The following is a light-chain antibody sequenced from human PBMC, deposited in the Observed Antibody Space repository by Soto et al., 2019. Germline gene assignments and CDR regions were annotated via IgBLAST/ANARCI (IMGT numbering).Light chain of an antibody. Sequence: ETVLTQSPATLSLSPGDRATLSCRASQSVGNFLAWYQHIPGRAPRLLIYDASNRAPGIPVKFSGSGYGTDFTLTISSLETEESAVYYSPHRSTWWTFGQGTKVEIK. CDR1: QSVGNF. CDR3: PHRSTWWT. J-gene: IGKJ1*01. V-gene: IGKV3-11*01. CDR2: DAS.